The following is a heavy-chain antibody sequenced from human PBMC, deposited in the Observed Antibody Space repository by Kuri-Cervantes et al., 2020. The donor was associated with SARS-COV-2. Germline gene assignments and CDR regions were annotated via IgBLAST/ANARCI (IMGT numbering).Heavy chain of an antibody. CDR3: ARGYYDSSGYPLGWYFDL. CDR1: GFTFSSYA. CDR2: ISSNGGST. Sequence: GGSLRLSCSASGFTFSSYAMHWVRQAPGKGLEYVSAISSNGGSTYYADSVKGRFTISRENAKNSLYLQMNSLRAGDTAVYYCARGYYDSSGYPLGWYFDLWGRGTLVTVSS. J-gene: IGHJ2*01. D-gene: IGHD3-22*01. V-gene: IGHV3-64*04.